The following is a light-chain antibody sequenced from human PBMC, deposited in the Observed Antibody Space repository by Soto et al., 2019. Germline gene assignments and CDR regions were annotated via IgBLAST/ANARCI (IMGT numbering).Light chain of an antibody. J-gene: IGKJ1*01. V-gene: IGKV1-39*01. CDR3: QQSYSTPRT. Sequence: DIQMTQSPSSLSASVGERVTITCRASQSISSYLNWYQQKPGKAPKLLIYAASSLQSGVPSRFSGSRSGTDFTLTISSLQPEDFATYYCQQSYSTPRTFGQGTKVEIK. CDR1: QSISSY. CDR2: AAS.